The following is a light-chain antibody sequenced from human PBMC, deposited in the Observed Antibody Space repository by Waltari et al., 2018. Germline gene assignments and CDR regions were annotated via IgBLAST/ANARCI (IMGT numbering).Light chain of an antibody. CDR2: RDI. J-gene: IGLJ1*01. V-gene: IGLV3-9*01. Sequence: SYELTDSISVSVALGQTAKIACGGDNIGSKSGHWYQQKPGQPPILVIYRDIRRPSGIPERFSGSNSGNTATLTISRAQVVDEADYFYQVWASGTYIFAGGTKLTVL. CDR1: NIGSKS. CDR3: QVWASGTYI.